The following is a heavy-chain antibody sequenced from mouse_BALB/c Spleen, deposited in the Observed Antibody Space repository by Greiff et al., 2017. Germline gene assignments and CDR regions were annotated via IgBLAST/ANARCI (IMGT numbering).Heavy chain of an antibody. CDR2: ISYDGSN. J-gene: IGHJ4*01. CDR1: GYSITSGYY. CDR3: ARRVDY. V-gene: IGHV3-6*02. Sequence: DVKLQESGPGLVKPSQSLSLTCSVTGYSITSGYYWNWIRQFPGNKLEWMGYISYDGSNNYNPSLKNRISITRDTSKNQFFLKLNSVTTEDTATYYCARRVDYWGQGTSVTVSS.